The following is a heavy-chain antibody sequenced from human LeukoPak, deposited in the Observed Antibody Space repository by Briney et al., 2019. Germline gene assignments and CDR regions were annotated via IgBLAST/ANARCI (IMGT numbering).Heavy chain of an antibody. V-gene: IGHV1-2*02. CDR2: INPNSGGT. D-gene: IGHD6-19*01. J-gene: IGHJ4*02. CDR3: ARVAQNSSGWEFDY. CDR1: GYTFTGYY. Sequence: ASVKVSCKASGYTFTGYYMHWVRQAPGQGLEWMGWINPNSGGTDYAQKFQGRDTMTRDTSISTAYMELSRLRSDDTAVYYCARVAQNSSGWEFDYWGQGTLVTVSS.